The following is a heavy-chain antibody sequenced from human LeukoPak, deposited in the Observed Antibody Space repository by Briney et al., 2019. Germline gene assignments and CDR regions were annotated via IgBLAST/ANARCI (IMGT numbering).Heavy chain of an antibody. CDR3: ASSRGYTSGLWYYYMEV. CDR1: GGSFTSYY. CDR2: INNSGTT. J-gene: IGHJ6*03. D-gene: IGHD6-25*01. V-gene: IGHV4-34*01. Sequence: SETLSLTCAVYGGSFTSYYWSWIRQPPGKGLQWIAEINNSGTTNYNPSLKGRVTISVDTSKNQVSLKLSSVTAADTAVYYCASSRGYTSGLWYYYMEVWGKGTTVTVSS.